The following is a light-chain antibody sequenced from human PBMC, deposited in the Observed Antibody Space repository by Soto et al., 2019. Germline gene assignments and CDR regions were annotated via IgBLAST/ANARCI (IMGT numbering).Light chain of an antibody. J-gene: IGKJ1*01. CDR2: KVS. V-gene: IGKV2-24*01. CDR1: QSLLHSDGNTY. CDR3: MQVTKATWT. Sequence: DILMTQTPLSSPVTLGQAASISCRSSQSLLHSDGNTYLSWFQQKPGQPPRLLIYKVSDRLSGVPDRFSGSGAGTDFTLTISRVEAEDAGVYYCMQVTKATWTFGQGTKVEIK.